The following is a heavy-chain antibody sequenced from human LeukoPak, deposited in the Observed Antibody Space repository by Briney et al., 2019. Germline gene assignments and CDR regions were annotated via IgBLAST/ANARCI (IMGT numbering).Heavy chain of an antibody. V-gene: IGHV1-2*02. CDR1: GYTFTGYY. J-gene: IGHJ4*02. D-gene: IGHD2-15*01. CDR3: ARGYCSGGSCYFIFDY. CDR2: INPKSGGT. Sequence: ASVKVSCKASGYTFTGYYMHWVRQAPGQGLEWMGWINPKSGGTNYAQRFQGRVTMTRDTSISTAYMELSRLRSDDTAVYYCARGYCSGGSCYFIFDYWGQGTLVTVSS.